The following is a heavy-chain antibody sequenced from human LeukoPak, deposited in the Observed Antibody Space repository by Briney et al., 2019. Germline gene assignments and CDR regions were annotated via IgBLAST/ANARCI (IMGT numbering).Heavy chain of an antibody. Sequence: ASVKVSCKASGYTFTNYGISWVRQAPGQGLEWMGWISIYNGNTDYAQKLRSRVTMTTDTSTSTAYMGLRSLRSDDTAVYYCARITYDFWSGYYMPDDPWGQGTLVTVSS. CDR2: ISIYNGNT. CDR3: ARITYDFWSGYYMPDDP. J-gene: IGHJ5*02. CDR1: GYTFTNYG. D-gene: IGHD3-3*01. V-gene: IGHV1-18*01.